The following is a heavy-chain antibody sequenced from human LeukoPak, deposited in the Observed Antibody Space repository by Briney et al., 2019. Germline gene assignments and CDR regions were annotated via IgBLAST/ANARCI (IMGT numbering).Heavy chain of an antibody. Sequence: ASVKVSCKASGYTFTSYDINWVRQATGQGLEWMGRINPNSGGTNYAQKFQGRVTMTRDTSISTAYMELSRLRSDDTAVYYCARGGLRFLDVWGQGTTVTVSS. CDR2: INPNSGGT. V-gene: IGHV1-2*06. J-gene: IGHJ6*02. D-gene: IGHD5/OR15-5a*01. CDR3: ARGGLRFLDV. CDR1: GYTFTSYD.